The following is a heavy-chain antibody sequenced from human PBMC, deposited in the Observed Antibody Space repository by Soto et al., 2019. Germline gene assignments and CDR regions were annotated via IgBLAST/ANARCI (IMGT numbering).Heavy chain of an antibody. V-gene: IGHV3-30-3*01. D-gene: IGHD1-1*01. J-gene: IGHJ3*02. CDR3: VRVKSDWNAFFDI. CDR2: ISYDGCNK. CDR1: GFTFSSYA. Sequence: QVQLVESGGGVVQPGRSLRLSCAASGFTFSSYAMHWVRQAPGKGLEWVAVISYDGCNKYYADSVKGRFTISRDNSKNTLYLQMNSLRAEDTAAYYCVRVKSDWNAFFDIWGQGTMVTVSS.